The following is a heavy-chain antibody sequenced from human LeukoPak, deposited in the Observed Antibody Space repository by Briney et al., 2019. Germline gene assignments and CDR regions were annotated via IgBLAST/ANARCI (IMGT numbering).Heavy chain of an antibody. Sequence: GGSLRLSCAASGFTFSSYAMHRVRQAPGKGLEWVAVISYDGSNKYYADSVKGRFTISRDNSKNTLYLQMNSLRAEDTAVYYCARDSRRYCSSTSCAVGYWGQGTLVTVSS. V-gene: IGHV3-30-3*01. CDR3: ARDSRRYCSSTSCAVGY. CDR2: ISYDGSNK. CDR1: GFTFSSYA. D-gene: IGHD2-2*01. J-gene: IGHJ4*02.